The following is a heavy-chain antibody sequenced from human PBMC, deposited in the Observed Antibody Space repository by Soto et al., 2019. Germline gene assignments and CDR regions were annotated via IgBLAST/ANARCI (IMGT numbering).Heavy chain of an antibody. CDR1: GGTFSSYA. J-gene: IGHJ6*02. CDR3: ARWEGRDGYGFDYYYYGMDV. CDR2: IIPIFGTA. V-gene: IGHV1-69*06. D-gene: IGHD5-12*01. Sequence: GASVKVSCKASGGTFSSYAISWVRQAPGQGLEWMGGIIPIFGTANYAQKFQGGVTITADKSTSTAYMELSSLRSEDTAVYYCARWEGRDGYGFDYYYYGMDVWGQGTTVTVSS.